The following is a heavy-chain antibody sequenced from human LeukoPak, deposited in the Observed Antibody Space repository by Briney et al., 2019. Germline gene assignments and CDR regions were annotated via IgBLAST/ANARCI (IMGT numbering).Heavy chain of an antibody. Sequence: GESLKISCKGSGYSFTSYWIGWVRQLPGKGLEWMGIIYPGDSDTRYSLSFQGQVTISADKSISTAYLQWSSLKASDTAMYYCARGGYGDYGSYYFDYWGQGTLVTVSS. CDR2: IYPGDSDT. CDR3: ARGGYGDYGSYYFDY. V-gene: IGHV5-51*01. CDR1: GYSFTSYW. D-gene: IGHD4-17*01. J-gene: IGHJ4*02.